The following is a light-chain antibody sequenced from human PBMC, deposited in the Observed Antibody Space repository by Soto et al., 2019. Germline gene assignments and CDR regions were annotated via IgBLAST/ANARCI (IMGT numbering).Light chain of an antibody. V-gene: IGKV3-20*01. CDR1: QSVSSNN. CDR2: GAS. J-gene: IGKJ5*01. Sequence: EIVLTQSPGTLSLSPGETATLSCRASQSVSSNNLAWYHQKPGQTPRLLIYGASSRATGIPDRFSGSGSGTDFALTISRLEREDFAVYYCQQYDNSITFGQGTRLEIE. CDR3: QQYDNSIT.